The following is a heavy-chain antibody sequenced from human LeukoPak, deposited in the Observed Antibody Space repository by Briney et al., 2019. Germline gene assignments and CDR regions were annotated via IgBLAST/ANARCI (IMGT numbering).Heavy chain of an antibody. CDR3: AKDGNYYDSSGPIYGMDV. CDR1: GFTFDDYA. D-gene: IGHD3-22*01. V-gene: IGHV3-9*01. Sequence: GRSLRLSCAASGFTFDDYAMHWVRQLPGKGLEWVSGITWNSGTIGYAASVRGRFTISRDNAKNSLYLQMNSLRAEDTAVYYCAKDGNYYDSSGPIYGMDVWGQGTTVTVSS. J-gene: IGHJ6*02. CDR2: ITWNSGTI.